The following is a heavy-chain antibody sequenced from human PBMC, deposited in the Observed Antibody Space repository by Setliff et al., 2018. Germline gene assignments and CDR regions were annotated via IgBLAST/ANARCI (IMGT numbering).Heavy chain of an antibody. D-gene: IGHD3-22*01. CDR1: GGSISSDY. CDR3: ARARSGDYSDSTGYLDY. J-gene: IGHJ4*02. V-gene: IGHV4-4*08. CDR2: IYSSGST. Sequence: SETLSLTCTVSGGSISSDYWSWIRQPPGKGLEWIGYIYSSGSTKYNPSLKSRVTISVDTSKNQFSLKLNSVTAADTAVYYCARARSGDYSDSTGYLDYWGQGTLVTVSS.